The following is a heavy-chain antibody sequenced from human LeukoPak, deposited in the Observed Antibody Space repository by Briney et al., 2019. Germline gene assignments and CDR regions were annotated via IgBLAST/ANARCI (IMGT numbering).Heavy chain of an antibody. V-gene: IGHV3-7*01. J-gene: IGHJ3*02. CDR3: ASGTSMAAAYDAFDI. Sequence: GGSLRLSCAASGFTFSSYWMSWVRQAPGKGLECVANIKQDGSEKYYVDSVKGRFTISRDNAKNSLYLKMNSLRAEDTAVYYCASGTSMAAAYDAFDIWGQGTMVAISS. CDR1: GFTFSSYW. D-gene: IGHD6-13*01. CDR2: IKQDGSEK.